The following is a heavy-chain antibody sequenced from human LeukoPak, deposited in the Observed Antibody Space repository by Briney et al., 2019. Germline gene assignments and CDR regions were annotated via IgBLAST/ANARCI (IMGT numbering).Heavy chain of an antibody. J-gene: IGHJ5*02. CDR3: ARLPEFDTAMVLNWFDP. V-gene: IGHV4-61*05. CDR1: GGSISSSSYY. CDR2: IYYSGST. Sequence: SETLSLTCTVSGGSISSSSYYWGWIRQPPGKGLEWIGYIYYSGSTNYNPSLKSRVTISVYKSKHQFPLKLRSVPPADPAVYYCARLPEFDTAMVLNWFDPWGQGTLVTVSS. D-gene: IGHD5-18*01.